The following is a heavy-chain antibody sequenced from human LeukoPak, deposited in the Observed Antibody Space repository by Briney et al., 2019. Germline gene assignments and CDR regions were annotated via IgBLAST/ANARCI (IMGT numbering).Heavy chain of an antibody. CDR3: AASRRGDFDDAFEI. CDR1: GYTLTELS. CDR2: FDPEDGET. D-gene: IGHD2-21*02. J-gene: IGHJ3*02. V-gene: IGHV1-24*01. Sequence: ASVKVSCKVSGYTLTELSMHWVRQAPGKGLEWMGGFDPEDGETTYAQKFQGRVTMTEDTSTDTAYMELSSLRSEDTAVYYCAASRRGDFDDAFEIWGQGTVVTVSS.